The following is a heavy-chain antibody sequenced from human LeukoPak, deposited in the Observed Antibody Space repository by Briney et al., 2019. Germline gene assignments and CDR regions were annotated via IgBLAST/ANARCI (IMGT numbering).Heavy chain of an antibody. CDR3: ASMVVAATQRAGYFDY. Sequence: SVKVSCKASGGTFSSYAISWVRQAPGQGLEWMGGIIPIFGTANYAQKFQARVTITTDESTSTAYMELSSLRSEDTAVYYCASMVVAATQRAGYFDYWRQGTLVTVSS. CDR2: IIPIFGTA. CDR1: GGTFSSYA. D-gene: IGHD2-15*01. J-gene: IGHJ4*02. V-gene: IGHV1-69*05.